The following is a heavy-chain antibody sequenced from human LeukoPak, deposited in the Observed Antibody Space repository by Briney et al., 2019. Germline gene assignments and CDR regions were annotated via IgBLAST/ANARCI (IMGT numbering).Heavy chain of an antibody. D-gene: IGHD3-10*01. CDR2: IYYSGST. CDR1: GGSIASGAYF. J-gene: IGHJ4*02. Sequence: SETLSLTCSVSGGSIASGAYFSSWIRQPPGKGLEWIGYIYYSGSTYYNPSLKSRVTISLDTSKNQFSLKLSSVTAADTAVYYCARYYGSGGYPFDYWGPGTLVTVSS. CDR3: ARYYGSGGYPFDY. V-gene: IGHV4-30-4*01.